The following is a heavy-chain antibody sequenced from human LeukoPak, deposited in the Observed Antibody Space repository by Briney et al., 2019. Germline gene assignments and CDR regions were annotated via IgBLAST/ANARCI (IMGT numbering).Heavy chain of an antibody. CDR1: GYTFTSYG. CDR3: ARGVVGGDFDY. V-gene: IGHV1-69*13. Sequence: SVKVSCKASGYTFTSYGISWLRQAPGQGLEWMGGIIPIFGTANYAQKFQGRVTITADESTSTAYMELSSLRSEDTAVYYCARGVVGGDFDYWGQGTLVTVSS. CDR2: IIPIFGTA. D-gene: IGHD1-26*01. J-gene: IGHJ4*02.